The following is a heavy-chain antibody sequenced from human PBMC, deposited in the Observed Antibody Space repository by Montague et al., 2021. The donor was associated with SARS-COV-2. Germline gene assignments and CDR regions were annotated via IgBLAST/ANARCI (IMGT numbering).Heavy chain of an antibody. CDR2: IKQDGSEK. Sequence: SLRLSCAASGFTFSSYWMSWVRQAPGKVLEWVANIKQDGSEKYXXXAXXXRFXISRDNAKNSLYLQMNSLRAEDTAVYYCARDGFGELSSYYYYGMDVWGQGTTVTVSS. J-gene: IGHJ6*02. V-gene: IGHV3-7*01. CDR3: ARDGFGELSSYYYYGMDV. D-gene: IGHD3-10*01. CDR1: GFTFSSYW.